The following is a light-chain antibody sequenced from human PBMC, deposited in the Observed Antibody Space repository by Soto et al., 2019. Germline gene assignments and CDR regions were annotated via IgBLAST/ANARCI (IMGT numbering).Light chain of an antibody. CDR1: QSVSSSY. V-gene: IGKV3-20*01. CDR2: GKS. Sequence: EVVLTQSPGTLSLSPGETATLSCRPSQSVSSSYLAWYQQKPGQAPRLIIYGKSSRATGIPDRFSGRGSGTDFTLTISRLEPEDCAVYYCQQYGSSPRTFGQGTKLEIK. CDR3: QQYGSSPRT. J-gene: IGKJ2*01.